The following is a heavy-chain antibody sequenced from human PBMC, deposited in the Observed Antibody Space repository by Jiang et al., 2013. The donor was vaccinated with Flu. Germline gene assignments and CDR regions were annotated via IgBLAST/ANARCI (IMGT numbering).Heavy chain of an antibody. CDR1: GYTFTGYY. D-gene: IGHD3-10*01. Sequence: GAEVKKPGASVKVSCKASGYTFTGYYMHWVRQAPGQGLEWMGWINPNSGGTNYAQKFQGWVTMTRDTSISTAYMELSRLRSDDTAVYYCARGPRITMVRGVMGLDYWGQGTLVTVSS. J-gene: IGHJ4*02. CDR2: INPNSGGT. CDR3: ARGPRITMVRGVMGLDY. V-gene: IGHV1-2*04.